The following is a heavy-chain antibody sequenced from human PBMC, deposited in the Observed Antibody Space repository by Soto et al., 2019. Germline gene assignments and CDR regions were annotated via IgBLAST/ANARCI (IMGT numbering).Heavy chain of an antibody. CDR3: AHRLVPVATIDLDGFDY. CDR2: IYWDDDK. Sequence: SGPTLVNPTQTLTLTCTFSGFSLSTSGVGVGWIRQPPGKALEWLALIYWDDDKRYSPSLKSRLTITKDTSKNQVVLTMTNMDPVDTATYYCAHRLVPVATIDLDGFDYWGQGTLVTVSS. V-gene: IGHV2-5*02. D-gene: IGHD5-12*01. J-gene: IGHJ4*02. CDR1: GFSLSTSGVG.